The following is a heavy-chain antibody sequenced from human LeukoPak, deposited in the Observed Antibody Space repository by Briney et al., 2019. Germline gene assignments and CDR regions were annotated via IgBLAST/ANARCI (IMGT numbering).Heavy chain of an antibody. CDR1: GGSISSYY. CDR3: ARAGGYEFYFDY. CDR2: IYYSGST. Sequence: SETLSLTRTVSGGSISSYYWSWIRQPPGKGLEWIGYIYYSGSTNYNPSLKSRVTISVDTSKNQFSLKLSSVTAADTAVYYCARAGGYEFYFDYWGQGTLVTVSS. V-gene: IGHV4-59*01. J-gene: IGHJ4*02. D-gene: IGHD5-12*01.